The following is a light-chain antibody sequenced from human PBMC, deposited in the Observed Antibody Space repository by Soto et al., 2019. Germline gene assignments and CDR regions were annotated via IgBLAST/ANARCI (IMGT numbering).Light chain of an antibody. J-gene: IGLJ2*01. Sequence: QSVLTQPPSVSGAPGQWVSISCTGSSCNIGARFDVHWYQQLPGTAPKLIISGNNNRPSGVPARFSGSKSGTSASLVITGLQAEDEADYYCQSYYTSLSGWLIFGGGTKLTVL. CDR1: SCNIGARFD. CDR2: GNN. V-gene: IGLV1-40*01. CDR3: QSYYTSLSGWLI.